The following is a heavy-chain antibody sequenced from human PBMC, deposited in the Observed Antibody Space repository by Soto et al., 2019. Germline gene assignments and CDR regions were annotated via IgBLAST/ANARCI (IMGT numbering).Heavy chain of an antibody. J-gene: IGHJ4*02. CDR3: ARLPQFRWVGAVTSRAYYFND. CDR1: GYSFSTYW. V-gene: IGHV5-51*01. Sequence: ESLKISCTGSGYSFSTYWIAWVRQMPGKGLEWMGIIYPGDSDTRYSPSFQGQVTISADTSTKTAYLQWSSLKASDTAIYYCARLPQFRWVGAVTSRAYYFNDWGPGTLVTVSS. D-gene: IGHD3-10*01. CDR2: IYPGDSDT.